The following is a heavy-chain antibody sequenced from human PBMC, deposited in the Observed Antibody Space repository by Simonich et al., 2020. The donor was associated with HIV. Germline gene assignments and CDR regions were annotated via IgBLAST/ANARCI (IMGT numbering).Heavy chain of an antibody. D-gene: IGHD3-10*01. V-gene: IGHV4-39*01. Sequence: QLQLQESGPGLVKPSETLSLTCTVSGGSISSSSYYWGWIRQPPGKGLEWIGSIYYSGSTHYNPSLKSRVTISVDTSKNQFSLKLSSVTAADTAVYYCARYYGGNTEVDYWGQGTLVTVSS. CDR3: ARYYGGNTEVDY. CDR1: GGSISSSSYY. CDR2: IYYSGST. J-gene: IGHJ4*02.